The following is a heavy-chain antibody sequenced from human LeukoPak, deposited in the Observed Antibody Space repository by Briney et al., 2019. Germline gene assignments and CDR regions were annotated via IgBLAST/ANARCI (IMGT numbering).Heavy chain of an antibody. J-gene: IGHJ3*02. Sequence: ASVKVSCKASGYTFPRYGISWVRQAPGQGLEWMGWISGYNGNTNYAQKLQGRVTMTTDTSTSTAYMELRSLRSDDTAVYYCGRIAYYYDSSGNGAFDIWGQGTMVTVSS. V-gene: IGHV1-18*01. CDR3: GRIAYYYDSSGNGAFDI. CDR2: ISGYNGNT. D-gene: IGHD3-22*01. CDR1: GYTFPRYG.